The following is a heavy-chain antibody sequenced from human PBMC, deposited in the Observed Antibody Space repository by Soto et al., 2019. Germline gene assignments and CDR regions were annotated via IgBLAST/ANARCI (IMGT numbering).Heavy chain of an antibody. J-gene: IGHJ6*02. V-gene: IGHV3-30-3*01. D-gene: IGHD2-2*01. CDR2: ISYDGST. CDR3: AKDFPDCSSTSCYRGDYYYGMDV. Sequence: PGGSLRLSCAASGFTFSSYAMHWVRQAPGKGLEWVAVISYDGSTYYADSVKGRFTISRDNSKNTLYLQMNSLRAEDTAVYYCAKDFPDCSSTSCYRGDYYYGMDVWGQGTTVTVSS. CDR1: GFTFSSYA.